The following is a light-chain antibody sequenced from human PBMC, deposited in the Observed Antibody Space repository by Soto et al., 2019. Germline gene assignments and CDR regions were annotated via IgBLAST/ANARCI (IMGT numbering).Light chain of an antibody. CDR1: QTIIGY. Sequence: DIQMTQSPSSLSASIGDSVTITCRAIQTIIGYLNWYQQKPGKAPRLLINAASNLQSGVPSRFRGSGSETDFTLTITSLQPEDFATYYCQQSYTTPRTFGQGTKVDIK. CDR2: AAS. J-gene: IGKJ1*01. V-gene: IGKV1-39*01. CDR3: QQSYTTPRT.